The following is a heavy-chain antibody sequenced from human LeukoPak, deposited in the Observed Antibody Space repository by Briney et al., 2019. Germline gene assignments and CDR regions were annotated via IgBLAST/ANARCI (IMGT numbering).Heavy chain of an antibody. J-gene: IGHJ4*02. CDR2: ISSSSSTI. Sequence: PGGSLRLSCAASGFTFSSYSMNWVRQAPGKGLEWVSYISSSSSTIYYADSVKGRFTISRDDSKNTLYLQMNSLRVEDTAVYYCARDRGYSYIDYWGQGTLVTVSP. CDR1: GFTFSSYS. CDR3: ARDRGYSYIDY. D-gene: IGHD5-18*01. V-gene: IGHV3-48*04.